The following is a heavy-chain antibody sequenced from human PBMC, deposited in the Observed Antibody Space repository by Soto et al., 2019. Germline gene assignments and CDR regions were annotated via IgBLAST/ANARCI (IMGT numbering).Heavy chain of an antibody. J-gene: IGHJ4*02. Sequence: QITLKESGPTLVTPTQTLTLTCTFSGFSLSTSGEGVGWIRQPPGKALEWLALIYWDDDKRYSPSLKSRLTITKDTSKNPGVLTMTNMAPVDTAASYCAHGLYSWLRGGTCYLAYWGQGPLVTVSS. D-gene: IGHD2-15*01. CDR2: IYWDDDK. V-gene: IGHV2-5*02. CDR1: GFSLSTSGEG. CDR3: AHGLYSWLRGGTCYLAY.